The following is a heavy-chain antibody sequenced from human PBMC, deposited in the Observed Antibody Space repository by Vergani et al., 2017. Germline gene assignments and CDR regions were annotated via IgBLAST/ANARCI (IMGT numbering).Heavy chain of an antibody. Sequence: QVQLQESGPGLVKPSQTLSLTCTVSGGSISSGDYYWSWIRQPPGKGLEWIGYIYYSGSTYYNPSLKSRVTISVDTSKNQFPLKLSSVTAADTAVYYCARALGYCSSTSCYRSGYYYYGMDVWGQGTTVTVSS. CDR3: ARALGYCSSTSCYRSGYYYYGMDV. J-gene: IGHJ6*02. D-gene: IGHD2-2*01. CDR2: IYYSGST. V-gene: IGHV4-30-4*08. CDR1: GGSISSGDYY.